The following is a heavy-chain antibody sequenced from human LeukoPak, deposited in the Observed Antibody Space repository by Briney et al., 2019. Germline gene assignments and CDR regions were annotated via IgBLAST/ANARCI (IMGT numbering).Heavy chain of an antibody. CDR2: IAHHGSNK. V-gene: IGHV3-30*02. CDR1: GFTFSSYA. D-gene: IGHD2-8*02. Sequence: GGSLRLSCAASGFTFSSYAMHCVRQGPGKGLEWVAYIAHHGSNKYYADSVKGRFTISRDNSKRTLYLQMNNLRADDTAVYYCAKDGSWSCTDWGQGALVTVSS. J-gene: IGHJ4*02. CDR3: AKDGSWSCTD.